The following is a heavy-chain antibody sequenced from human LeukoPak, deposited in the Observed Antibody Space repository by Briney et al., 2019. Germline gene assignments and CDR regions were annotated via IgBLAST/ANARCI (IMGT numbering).Heavy chain of an antibody. V-gene: IGHV4-59*01. CDR1: GGSISSYY. CDR3: ARAGPDYGDYEYAPFIDY. Sequence: SETLSLTCTASGGSISSYYWSWIRQPPGKGLEWIGYIYYSGSTNYNPSLKSLVTISVDTSKNQFSLKLSSVTAADTAVYYCARAGPDYGDYEYAPFIDYWGQGTLVTVSS. CDR2: IYYSGST. D-gene: IGHD4-17*01. J-gene: IGHJ4*02.